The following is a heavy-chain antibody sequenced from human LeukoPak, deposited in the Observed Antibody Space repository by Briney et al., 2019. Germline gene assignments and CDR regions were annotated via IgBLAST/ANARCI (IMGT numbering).Heavy chain of an antibody. D-gene: IGHD6-19*01. CDR2: IHTSGST. Sequence: SETLSLTCFVSGGSITPYHWSWIRQPAGKGLEWIGQIHTSGSTNYNPSLMSRVAMSIDTSKNQFSLELSSVTAADTSVYYCAGRAQTTGWSFDYWGQGALVTVSS. J-gene: IGHJ4*02. V-gene: IGHV4-4*07. CDR3: AGRAQTTGWSFDY. CDR1: GGSITPYH.